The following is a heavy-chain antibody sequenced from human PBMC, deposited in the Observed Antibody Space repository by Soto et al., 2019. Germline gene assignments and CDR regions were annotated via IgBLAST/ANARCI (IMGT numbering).Heavy chain of an antibody. CDR2: IYHSGST. CDR3: ARESYGDYDRDWFDP. Sequence: PSETLSLTCGVYGGSFRNYYWIWVRQPPGKGLEWIGYIYHSGSTYYNPSLRSRVTISVDRSKNQFSLKLSSVTAADTAVYYCARESYGDYDRDWFDPWGQGTLVTVSS. D-gene: IGHD4-17*01. V-gene: IGHV4-34*01. J-gene: IGHJ5*02. CDR1: GGSFRNYY.